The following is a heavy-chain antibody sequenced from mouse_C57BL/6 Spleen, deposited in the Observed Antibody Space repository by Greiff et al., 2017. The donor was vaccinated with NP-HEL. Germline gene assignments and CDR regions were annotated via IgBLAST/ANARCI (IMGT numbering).Heavy chain of an antibody. CDR2: ISSGGSYT. Sequence: EVKLVESGGDLVKPGGSLKLSCAASGFTFSSYGMSWVRQTPDKRLEWVATISSGGSYTYSPDSVKGRFTISRDNAKNTLYLQMSSLKSEDTAMYYCARHGGTTVVAYYFDYWGQGTTLTVSS. J-gene: IGHJ2*01. CDR1: GFTFSSYG. V-gene: IGHV5-6*01. D-gene: IGHD1-1*01. CDR3: ARHGGTTVVAYYFDY.